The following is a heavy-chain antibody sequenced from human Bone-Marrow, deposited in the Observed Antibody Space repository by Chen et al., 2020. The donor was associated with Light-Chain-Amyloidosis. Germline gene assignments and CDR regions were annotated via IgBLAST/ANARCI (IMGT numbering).Heavy chain of an antibody. CDR2: IYPDDSDA. V-gene: IGHV5-51*01. D-gene: IGHD5-12*01. CDR1: GYTFPNYW. J-gene: IGHJ4*02. Sequence: EVQLEQSGPEVKKPGESLKISCKGSGYTFPNYWNGWVRQMPGKGLEWMGVIYPDDSDARYSPSFEGQVTISADKSITTAYPQWRSLKASDTAMYYCARRRDGYNFDYWGQGTLVTVSS. CDR3: ARRRDGYNFDY.